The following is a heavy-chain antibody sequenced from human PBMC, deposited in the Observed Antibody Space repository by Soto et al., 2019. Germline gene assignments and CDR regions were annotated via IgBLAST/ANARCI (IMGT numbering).Heavy chain of an antibody. V-gene: IGHV3-9*01. Sequence: EVQLVESGGGLVQPGRSLRLSCVASGFTFGDYGMHWVRQAPGRGPEWVSCITWNSGNIAYAETVKGRFTISRDNAKNSLYLQMNSLRAEDTALYYCLKDGLTSLFGLVYDGSNIWGHGTMVIVSS. CDR3: LKDGLTSLFGLVYDGSNI. J-gene: IGHJ3*02. CDR1: GFTFGDYG. CDR2: ITWNSGNI. D-gene: IGHD3-3*01.